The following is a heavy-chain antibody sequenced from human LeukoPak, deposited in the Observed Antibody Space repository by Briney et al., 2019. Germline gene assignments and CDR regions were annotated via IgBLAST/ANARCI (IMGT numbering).Heavy chain of an antibody. D-gene: IGHD5-24*01. J-gene: IGHJ4*02. Sequence: GGSLRLSCAASGFTFSSYAMSWVRQAPGKGLEWISVISGSGGNTYYADSVKGRFTISRDTSNNTLYLQMNSLRADDTAVYYCAREGKWLQLRYFDYWGQGTLVTVSS. CDR3: AREGKWLQLRYFDY. V-gene: IGHV3-23*01. CDR1: GFTFSSYA. CDR2: ISGSGGNT.